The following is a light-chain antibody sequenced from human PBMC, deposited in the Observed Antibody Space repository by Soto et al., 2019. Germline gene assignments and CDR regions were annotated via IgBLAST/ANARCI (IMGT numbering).Light chain of an antibody. Sequence: DIQMTQSPSSVSASVGDRVTITCRASQGITSCLAWYQQKPGKAPKLLIYAASSLESGVPSRFSGSGSGTDFTLTISSLQPEDFATYYCLQANSFPWTFGQGTQVEIK. CDR1: QGITSC. CDR2: AAS. CDR3: LQANSFPWT. J-gene: IGKJ1*01. V-gene: IGKV1-12*01.